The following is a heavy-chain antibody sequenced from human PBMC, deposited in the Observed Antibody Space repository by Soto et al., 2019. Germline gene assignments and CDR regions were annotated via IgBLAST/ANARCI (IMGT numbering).Heavy chain of an antibody. J-gene: IGHJ6*02. Sequence: GSLRLSCSASGSTFSSYAMHWVRQAPGKGLEYVSAISSNGGSTYYADSVKGRFTISRDNSKNTLYLQMSSLRAEDTAVYYCVKSPTPNYYYYYGMDVWGQGTTVTVSS. CDR1: GSTFSSYA. CDR2: ISSNGGST. V-gene: IGHV3-64D*06. CDR3: VKSPTPNYYYYYGMDV.